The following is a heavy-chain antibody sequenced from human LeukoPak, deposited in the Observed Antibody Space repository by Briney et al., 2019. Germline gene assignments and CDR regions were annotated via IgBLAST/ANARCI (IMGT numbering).Heavy chain of an antibody. V-gene: IGHV5-51*01. CDR1: GYTFTSYW. CDR2: IYPGDSAT. D-gene: IGHD3-16*01. CDR3: ARHLTPSGPPGGY. J-gene: IGHJ4*02. Sequence: GESLKISCKGSGYTFTSYWIGWVCQMPGKGLEWMGIIYPGDSATRYSPSFQGQATISVDTSSHTAYLQWSSLRASETAMYYCARHLTPSGPPGGYWSQGTLVTVSS.